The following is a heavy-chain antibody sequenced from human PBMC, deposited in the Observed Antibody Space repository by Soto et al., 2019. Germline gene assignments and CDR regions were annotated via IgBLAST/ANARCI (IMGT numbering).Heavy chain of an antibody. CDR2: INHSGST. CDR1: GGSFSGYY. V-gene: IGHV4-34*01. CDR3: ARGSKDYYDSSGYAPPEFDY. D-gene: IGHD3-22*01. J-gene: IGHJ4*02. Sequence: SETLSLTCAVYGGSFSGYYWSWIRQPPGKGLEWIGEINHSGSTNYNPSLKSRVTISVDTSKNQFSLKLSSVTAADTAVYYCARGSKDYYDSSGYAPPEFDYWGQGTLVT.